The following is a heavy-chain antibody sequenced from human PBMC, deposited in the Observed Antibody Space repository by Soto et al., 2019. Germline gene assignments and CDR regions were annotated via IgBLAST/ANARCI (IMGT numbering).Heavy chain of an antibody. CDR1: GFTVSSNY. J-gene: IGHJ3*02. V-gene: IGHV3-53*04. D-gene: IGHD1-1*01. Sequence: GGSLRLSCAASGFTVSSNYMSWVRQAPGKGLEWVSVIYSGGSTYYADSVKGRFTISRHNSKNTLYLQMNSLRAEDMAVYYCARVKLERAFDIWGQGTMVTVSS. CDR3: ARVKLERAFDI. CDR2: IYSGGST.